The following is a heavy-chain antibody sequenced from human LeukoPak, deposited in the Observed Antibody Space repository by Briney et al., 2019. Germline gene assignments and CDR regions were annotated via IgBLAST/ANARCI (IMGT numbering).Heavy chain of an antibody. J-gene: IGHJ4*02. V-gene: IGHV1-18*01. D-gene: IGHD2-15*01. Sequence: GASVKVSCKASGYTFNNYGISWVRQAPGQGLEWMGWVSSYNGDTNYAQKFHGRVTMSTDTSTSTAYMDLRSLIFDDTAIYYCARPYCSGGSCHDYFDYWGQGTLVTVSS. CDR1: GYTFNNYG. CDR2: VSSYNGDT. CDR3: ARPYCSGGSCHDYFDY.